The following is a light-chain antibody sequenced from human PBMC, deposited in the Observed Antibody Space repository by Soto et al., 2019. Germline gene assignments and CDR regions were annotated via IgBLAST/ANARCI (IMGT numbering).Light chain of an antibody. CDR3: QQYGSSGT. CDR1: QSVGRN. J-gene: IGKJ1*01. CDR2: DAS. V-gene: IGKV3-20*01. Sequence: EIMLTQSPATLSLSPGERATLSFRASQSVGRNLGWYQQKPGQSPRLLIYDASNRATGIPARFSGSGSGTDFTLTISRLEPEDFAVYYCQQYGSSGTFGQGTKVDIK.